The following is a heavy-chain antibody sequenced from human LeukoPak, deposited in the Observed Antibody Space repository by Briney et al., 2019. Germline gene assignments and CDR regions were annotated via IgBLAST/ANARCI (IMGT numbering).Heavy chain of an antibody. CDR1: GFTVSSNY. J-gene: IGHJ4*02. CDR3: AKDDLYSSGWYYFDY. CDR2: IYSGGST. Sequence: GGSLRLSCAASGFTVSSNYISWVRQAPGKGLEWVSVIYSGGSTYYADSVKGRFTISRDNSKNTLYLQMNSLRAEDTAVYYCAKDDLYSSGWYYFDYWGQGTLVTVSS. D-gene: IGHD6-19*01. V-gene: IGHV3-53*05.